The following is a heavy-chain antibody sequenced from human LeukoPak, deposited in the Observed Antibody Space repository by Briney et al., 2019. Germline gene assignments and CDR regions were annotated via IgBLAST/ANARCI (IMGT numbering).Heavy chain of an antibody. V-gene: IGHV4-59*08. Sequence: SETLSLTCTVSGGSISSYYWSWIRHPPGQGLEWIGHIYYSGSTNYNPSPKSRVTISVDTSKNQFSLKLSSVTAADTAVYYCARSKGGYSYGYVDYWGQGTLVTVSS. CDR2: IYYSGST. CDR1: GGSISSYY. J-gene: IGHJ4*02. CDR3: ARSKGGYSYGYVDY. D-gene: IGHD5-18*01.